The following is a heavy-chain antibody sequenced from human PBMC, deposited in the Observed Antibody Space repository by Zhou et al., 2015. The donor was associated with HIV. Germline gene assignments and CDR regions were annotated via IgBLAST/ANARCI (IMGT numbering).Heavy chain of an antibody. J-gene: IGHJ4*02. CDR3: ARIPLICTGGVCHRDY. Sequence: QVQLVQSGAEVKKPGASVKVSCKASGYTFTSYYMHWVRQAPGQGLEWMGIINPSGGSTSYAQKFQGRVTMTRDTSTSTVYMELSSLRSEDTAVYYCARIPLICTGGVCHRDYWGQGTPGHRLL. CDR1: GYTFTSYY. CDR2: INPSGGST. V-gene: IGHV1-46*01. D-gene: IGHD2-8*02.